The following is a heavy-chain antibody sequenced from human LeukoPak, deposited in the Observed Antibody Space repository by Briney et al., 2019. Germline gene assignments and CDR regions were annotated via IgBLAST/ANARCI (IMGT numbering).Heavy chain of an antibody. D-gene: IGHD2-2*02. Sequence: PGGSLRLSCAASGFTFSTYAMSWVRQAPGKGLEWVSAISDSGDTTHYPDSVKGRFTISRDNSKNTLFLQMNSLRAEDTAVYYCAREGIVVVPAAIRRRYYYGMDVWGQGTTVTVSS. J-gene: IGHJ6*02. V-gene: IGHV3-23*01. CDR3: AREGIVVVPAAIRRRYYYGMDV. CDR2: ISDSGDTT. CDR1: GFTFSTYA.